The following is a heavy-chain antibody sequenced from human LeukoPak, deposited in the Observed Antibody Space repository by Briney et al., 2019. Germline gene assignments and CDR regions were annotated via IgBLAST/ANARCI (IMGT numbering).Heavy chain of an antibody. D-gene: IGHD3-10*01. V-gene: IGHV3-21*01. CDR1: GFTFSSYS. J-gene: IGHJ6*03. Sequence: GGSLRLSCAASGFTFSSYSMNWVRQAPGKGLEWVSSISSSSSYIYYADSVKGRFTISRDNAKNSPYLQMNSLRAEDTAVYYCARHGSGSYYYYYYMDVWGKGTTVTISS. CDR2: ISSSSSYI. CDR3: ARHGSGSYYYYYYMDV.